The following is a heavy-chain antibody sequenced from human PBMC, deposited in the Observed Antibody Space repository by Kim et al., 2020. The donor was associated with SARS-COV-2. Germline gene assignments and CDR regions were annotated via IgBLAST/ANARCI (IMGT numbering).Heavy chain of an antibody. Sequence: GGSLRLSCAASGFTFSSFAMSWVRQAPGKGLECVSSISNSGGTTYYADSVKGRFTISRDNSKNTLSLQMNSLRVDDTAVYYCASQSPANDYWGQGTLVT. CDR2: ISNSGGTT. CDR3: ASQSPANDY. CDR1: GFTFSSFA. V-gene: IGHV3-23*01. J-gene: IGHJ4*02.